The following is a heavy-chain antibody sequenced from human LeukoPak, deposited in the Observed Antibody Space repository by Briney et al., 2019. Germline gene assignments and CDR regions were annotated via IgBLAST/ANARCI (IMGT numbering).Heavy chain of an antibody. Sequence: PGGSLRLSCAASGFTFSDYYMSWIRQAPGKGLEWVSYISSGSTIYYADSVKGRFTISRDNAKNSLYPQMNSLRAEDTAVYYCARAGNYWYFDLWGRGTLVTVSS. CDR2: ISSGSTI. CDR1: GFTFSDYY. D-gene: IGHD4-23*01. V-gene: IGHV3-11*04. CDR3: ARAGNYWYFDL. J-gene: IGHJ2*01.